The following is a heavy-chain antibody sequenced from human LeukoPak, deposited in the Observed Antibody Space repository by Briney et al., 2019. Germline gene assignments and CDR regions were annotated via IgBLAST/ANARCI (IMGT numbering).Heavy chain of an antibody. CDR2: ISAYNGNT. D-gene: IGHD3-16*02. V-gene: IGHV1-18*01. Sequence: GASVKVSCKTSGYSENFYGITWVRQVAGQGLEWMGWISAYNGNTNYAQKLQGRVTMTTDTSTSTAYMELRSLRSDDTAVYYCARDSSTFGGVIVSSASFDYWGQGTLVTVSS. CDR1: GYSENFYG. J-gene: IGHJ4*02. CDR3: ARDSSTFGGVIVSSASFDY.